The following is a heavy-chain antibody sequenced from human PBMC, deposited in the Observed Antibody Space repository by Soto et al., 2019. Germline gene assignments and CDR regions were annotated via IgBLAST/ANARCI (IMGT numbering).Heavy chain of an antibody. CDR1: GFTFSSYS. CDR3: ARDAAQVLRFLEWSRPNSNDAFDI. J-gene: IGHJ3*02. Sequence: GGSLRLSCAASGFTFSSYSMNWVRQAPGKGLEWVSSISSSSSYIYYADSVKGRFTISRDNAKNSLYLQMNSLRAEDTAVYYCARDAAQVLRFLEWSRPNSNDAFDIWGQGTMVTVS. D-gene: IGHD3-3*01. CDR2: ISSSSSYI. V-gene: IGHV3-21*01.